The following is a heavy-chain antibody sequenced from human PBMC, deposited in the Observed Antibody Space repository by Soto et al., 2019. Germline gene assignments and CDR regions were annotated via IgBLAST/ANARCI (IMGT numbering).Heavy chain of an antibody. CDR1: GGSVSGDSW. J-gene: IGHJ5*02. CDR2: IFRTGTT. CDR3: ASAGVYTWHT. Sequence: QLQESGPGLVKPSGTLSLTCAVSGGSVSGDSWLSWLRQTPGKGLEWIGEIFRTGTTNYTPSLNSQGTISTDKAKNQLSLKLTSGTAAVTAIYYCASAGVYTWHTWGQGTRVTVSS. V-gene: IGHV4-4*02. D-gene: IGHD1-1*01.